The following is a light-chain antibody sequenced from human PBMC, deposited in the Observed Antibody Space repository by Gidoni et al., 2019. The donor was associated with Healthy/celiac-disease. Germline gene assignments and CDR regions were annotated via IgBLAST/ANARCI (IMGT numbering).Light chain of an antibody. V-gene: IGKV1-27*01. J-gene: IGKJ4*02. CDR1: QCISNY. CDR2: GAS. Sequence: DIQMTQSPSSLSASVGDRVTITCRASQCISNYLAWYQQKPGKVPKLLIYGASTSQSGVPSRFSGSGSGTEFTLTISSLQPEDVATYYCQKYNSAPLTVGGGTKVEIK. CDR3: QKYNSAPLT.